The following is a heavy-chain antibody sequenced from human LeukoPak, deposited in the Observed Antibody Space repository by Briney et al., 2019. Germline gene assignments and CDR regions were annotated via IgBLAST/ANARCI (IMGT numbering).Heavy chain of an antibody. V-gene: IGHV1-2*02. Sequence: EASVKVSCKASGYNFAHNIHWVRQAPGQGHEFMGWINPKNGGTKYAQNFQGRVTMTRDTSISTVYMELSSLGSDDTAVYYCVVSIQAAAIPAFDSWGQGTLATVSS. D-gene: IGHD6-25*01. CDR3: VVSIQAAAIPAFDS. CDR1: GYNFAHN. J-gene: IGHJ4*02. CDR2: INPKNGGT.